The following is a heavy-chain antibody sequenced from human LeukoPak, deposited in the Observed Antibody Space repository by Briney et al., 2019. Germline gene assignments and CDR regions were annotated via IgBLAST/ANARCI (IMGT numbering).Heavy chain of an antibody. CDR3: AGDKKWGFRSFC. D-gene: IGHD1-26*01. J-gene: IGHJ4*02. CDR2: IYYSGST. V-gene: IGHV4-59*12. CDR1: GCSISSYY. Sequence: PSETLSLTCTASGCSISSYYWSWIRQPPGKGLEWIGYIYYSGSTDYNPSLKSRVTISVDMSKKQFSLRPSSVTAADTAVYYCAGDKKWGFRSFCWGQGKVVTVSS.